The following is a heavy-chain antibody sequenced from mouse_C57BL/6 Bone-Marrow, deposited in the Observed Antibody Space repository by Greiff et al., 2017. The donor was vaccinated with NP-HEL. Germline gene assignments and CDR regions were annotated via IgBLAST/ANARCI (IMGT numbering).Heavy chain of an antibody. Sequence: DVMLVESGGGLVKPGGSLKLSCAASGFTFSDYGMHWVRQAPEKGLEWVAYISSGSSTIYYADTVKGRFTISRENAKNTLFLQMTSLRSEDTAMYYCARAGYAMDYWGQGTSVTVSS. V-gene: IGHV5-17*01. CDR1: GFTFSDYG. CDR2: ISSGSSTI. J-gene: IGHJ4*01. CDR3: ARAGYAMDY. D-gene: IGHD4-1*01.